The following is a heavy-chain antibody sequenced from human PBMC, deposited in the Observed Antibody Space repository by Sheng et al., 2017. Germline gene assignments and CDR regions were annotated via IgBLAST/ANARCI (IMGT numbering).Heavy chain of an antibody. CDR1: GGSISSSNYY. V-gene: IGHV4-39*07. Sequence: QLQLQESGPGLVKPSETLSLTCTFSGGSISSSNYYWGWIRQPPGKGLEWIGSIYYSGSTYYNPSLKSRVTISVDTSKNQFSLKLSSVTAADTAVYYCARHPPSGYDFPEYFQHWGQGTLVTVSS. CDR2: IYYSGST. CDR3: ARHPPSGYDFPEYFQH. D-gene: IGHD5-12*01. J-gene: IGHJ1*01.